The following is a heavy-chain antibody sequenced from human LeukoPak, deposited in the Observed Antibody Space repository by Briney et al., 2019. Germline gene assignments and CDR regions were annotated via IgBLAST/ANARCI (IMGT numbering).Heavy chain of an antibody. J-gene: IGHJ5*02. D-gene: IGHD2-2*02. V-gene: IGHV4-39*07. Sequence: SETLSLTCTVSDGSITSLNRYWGWIRQPPGKGLEWLVSVGYDGGPYHNPSLTSRVTMSIDSSRNQFSLRLTSVTAADTAVYYCARVNECSSSSCFTSWFDPWGQGTLVTVSS. CDR1: DGSITSLNRY. CDR2: VGYDGGP. CDR3: ARVNECSSSSCFTSWFDP.